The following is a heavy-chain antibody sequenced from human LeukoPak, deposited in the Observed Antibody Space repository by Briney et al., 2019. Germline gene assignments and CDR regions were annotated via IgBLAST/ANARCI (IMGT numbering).Heavy chain of an antibody. CDR3: ARGSGYDGFDY. CDR1: GFTVSNHY. V-gene: IGHV3-53*01. D-gene: IGHD3-22*01. Sequence: GGSLRLSCAASGFTVSNHYMSWVRQAPGKGLEWVSVVYSGGSIYHADSVEGRFTVSRDTSKNTLYLQMNSLGAEDTAVYYCARGSGYDGFDYWGQGTLVTVSS. J-gene: IGHJ4*02. CDR2: VYSGGSI.